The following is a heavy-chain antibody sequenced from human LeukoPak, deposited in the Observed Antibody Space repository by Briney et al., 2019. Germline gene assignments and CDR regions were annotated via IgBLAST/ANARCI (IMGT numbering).Heavy chain of an antibody. CDR2: IYYSGSA. CDR3: ARHSDYGDYEIDY. D-gene: IGHD4-17*01. CDR1: GGSISSSSYY. V-gene: IGHV4-39*01. Sequence: PSETLSLTCTVSGGSISSSSYYWGWIRQPPGKGLEWIGSIYYSGSAYYNPSLKSRVTISVDTSKNQFSLKLSSVTAADTAVYYCARHSDYGDYEIDYWGQGTLVTVFS. J-gene: IGHJ4*02.